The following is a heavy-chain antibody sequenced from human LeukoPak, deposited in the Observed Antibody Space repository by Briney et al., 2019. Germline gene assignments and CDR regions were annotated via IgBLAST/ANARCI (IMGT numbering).Heavy chain of an antibody. Sequence: GESLKISCKGSGYSFTSYWIAWVRQMPGKGMEWMGIIYSADSDTRYSPSFQGHVTVSADKSISTAYLQWSSLKASDTAMYYCARRGYDSRGYHFYFDYWGQGTLVTVSS. CDR3: ARRGYDSRGYHFYFDY. CDR2: IYSADSDT. CDR1: GYSFTSYW. D-gene: IGHD3-22*01. J-gene: IGHJ4*02. V-gene: IGHV5-51*01.